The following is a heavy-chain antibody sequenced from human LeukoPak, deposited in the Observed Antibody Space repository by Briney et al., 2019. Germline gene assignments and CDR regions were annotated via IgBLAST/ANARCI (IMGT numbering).Heavy chain of an antibody. Sequence: GGSLRLSCAASGFTFSSYGMHWVRQAPGKGLEWVAVISYDGSNKYYADSVKGRFTISRDNSKNTLYLQMNSLRAEDTAVYYCANLGPHDCSSTSCYGGGFDYWGQGTLVTVSS. CDR2: ISYDGSNK. CDR1: GFTFSSYG. CDR3: ANLGPHDCSSTSCYGGGFDY. V-gene: IGHV3-30*18. D-gene: IGHD2-2*01. J-gene: IGHJ4*02.